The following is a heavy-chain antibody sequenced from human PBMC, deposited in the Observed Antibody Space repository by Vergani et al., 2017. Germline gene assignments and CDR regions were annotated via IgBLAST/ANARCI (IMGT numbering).Heavy chain of an antibody. V-gene: IGHV5-10-1*03. D-gene: IGHD1-26*01. J-gene: IGHJ4*02. Sequence: EVQLVPSGAEVKKPGASLRISCKGSGYSFTSYWISWVRQMPGKGLEWMGRIDPSDSYTNYSPSFQGHVTISADKSISTAYLQWSSLKASDTAMYYCAKDSFAFIVGATTGYFDYWGQGTLVTVSS. CDR1: GYSFTSYW. CDR2: IDPSDSYT. CDR3: AKDSFAFIVGATTGYFDY.